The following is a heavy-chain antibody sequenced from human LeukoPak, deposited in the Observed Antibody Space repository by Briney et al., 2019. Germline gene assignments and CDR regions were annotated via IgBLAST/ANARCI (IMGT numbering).Heavy chain of an antibody. CDR2: IYYSGST. CDR3: ARQRPASGIRWFDP. D-gene: IGHD3-10*01. V-gene: IGHV4-59*08. Sequence: NPSETLSLTCTVSGGSISSYYWSWIRQPPGKGLEWIGYIYYSGSTNYNPSLKSRVTISVDTSKNQFSLKLSSVTAADTAVYYCARQRPASGIRWFDPWGQGTLVTVSS. J-gene: IGHJ5*02. CDR1: GGSISSYY.